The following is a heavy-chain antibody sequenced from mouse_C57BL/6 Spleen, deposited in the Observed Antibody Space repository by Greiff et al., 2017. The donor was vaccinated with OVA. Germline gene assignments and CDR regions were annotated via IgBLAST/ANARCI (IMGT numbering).Heavy chain of an antibody. CDR1: GYTFTDYN. J-gene: IGHJ4*01. D-gene: IGHD1-1*01. V-gene: IGHV1-18*01. Sequence: DVKLQESGPELVKPGASVKIPCKASGYTFTDYNMDWVKQSHGKSLEWIGDINPNNGGTIYNQKFKGKATLTVDKSSSTAYMELRSLTSEDTAVYYCARRPTVVPYAMDYWGQGTSVTVSS. CDR3: ARRPTVVPYAMDY. CDR2: INPNNGGT.